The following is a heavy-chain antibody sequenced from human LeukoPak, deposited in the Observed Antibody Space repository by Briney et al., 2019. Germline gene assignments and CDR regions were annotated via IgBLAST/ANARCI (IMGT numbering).Heavy chain of an antibody. J-gene: IGHJ6*03. Sequence: PGGSLRLSCAASGFTFSSYWTHWVRQAPGKGLEWVANIKQDGSEKYYVDSVKGRFTISRDNAKNSLYLQMNSLRAEDTAVYYCARARDPFYGSGSSRPRPKYYYYYYMDVWGKGTTVTVSS. V-gene: IGHV3-7*01. CDR3: ARARDPFYGSGSSRPRPKYYYYYYMDV. CDR2: IKQDGSEK. D-gene: IGHD3-10*01. CDR1: GFTFSSYW.